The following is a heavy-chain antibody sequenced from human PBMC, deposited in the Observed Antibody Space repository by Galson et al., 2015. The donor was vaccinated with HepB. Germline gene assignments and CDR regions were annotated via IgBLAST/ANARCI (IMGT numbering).Heavy chain of an antibody. CDR3: ALTYCGGDCYYYYYYMDV. CDR2: MNPNSGNT. CDR1: GYTFTSYD. J-gene: IGHJ6*03. V-gene: IGHV1-8*01. D-gene: IGHD2-21*01. Sequence: SVKVSCKASGYTFTSYDINWVRQATGQGLEWMGWMNPNSGNTGYAQKFQGRVTMTRNTSISTAYMELSSLRSEDTAVYYCALTYCGGDCYYYYYYMDVWGKGTTVTVSS.